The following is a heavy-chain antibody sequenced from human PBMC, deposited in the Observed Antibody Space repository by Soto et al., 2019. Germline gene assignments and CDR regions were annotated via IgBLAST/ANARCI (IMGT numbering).Heavy chain of an antibody. V-gene: IGHV1-18*01. J-gene: IGHJ4*02. CDR2: ISAFNGKT. D-gene: IGHD3-10*01. CDR1: GYSFTSTG. CDR3: ARDLDGSGSYYTDY. Sequence: VASVKVSCKASGYSFTSTGISWVRQAPGQGPEWMGWISAFNGKTKYAQKFQGRVTMTTDTSTTTAYMELRSLTSDDTAVYYCARDLDGSGSYYTDYWGQGTLVTVSS.